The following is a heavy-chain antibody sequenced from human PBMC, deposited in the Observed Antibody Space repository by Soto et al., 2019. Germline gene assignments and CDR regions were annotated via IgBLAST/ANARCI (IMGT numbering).Heavy chain of an antibody. Sequence: QVQLVQSGAEVKKPGSSVKVSCKASGGTFSSYAISWVRQAPGQGLEWMGGIIPIFGTANYAQKFQGRVTITADKSTSKAYMELSSLRSEDTAVYYCAGLGGGGSSAAFDIWGQGTMVTVSS. CDR2: IIPIFGTA. CDR1: GGTFSSYA. V-gene: IGHV1-69*06. CDR3: AGLGGGGSSAAFDI. D-gene: IGHD2-15*01. J-gene: IGHJ3*02.